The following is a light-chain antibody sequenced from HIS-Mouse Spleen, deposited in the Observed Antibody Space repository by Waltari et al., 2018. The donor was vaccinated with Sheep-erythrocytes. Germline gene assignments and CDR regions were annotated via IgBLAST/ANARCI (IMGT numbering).Light chain of an antibody. CDR1: KLGDKY. V-gene: IGLV3-1*01. CDR2: QDT. Sequence: SSELTQPPSVSVSPGQTASITCSGDKLGDKYACWYQQKPGQSPVLVIYQDTKRPSGFPERLSGSNSGNTANLTISGTQAMDEADYYCQAWDSSIVVFGGGTKLTVL. CDR3: QAWDSSIVV. J-gene: IGLJ2*01.